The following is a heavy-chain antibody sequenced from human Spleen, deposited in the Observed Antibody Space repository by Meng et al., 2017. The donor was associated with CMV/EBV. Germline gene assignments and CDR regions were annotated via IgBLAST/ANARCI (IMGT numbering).Heavy chain of an antibody. Sequence: SCKASGNTFSDYLLHGVRQATGQGLEWMGWIKPKSGVTNYAQRFQDRVTMTTDTSIRTVYMDLSRLTSDDTAIFYCARDLGVGAAGYWGQGTLVTVSS. D-gene: IGHD3-3*01. J-gene: IGHJ4*01. V-gene: IGHV1-2*02. CDR3: ARDLGVGAAGY. CDR2: IKPKSGVT. CDR1: GNTFSDYL.